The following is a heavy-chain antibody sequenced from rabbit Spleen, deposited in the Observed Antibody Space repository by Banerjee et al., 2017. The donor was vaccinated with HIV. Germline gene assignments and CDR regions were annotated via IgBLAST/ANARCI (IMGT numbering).Heavy chain of an antibody. CDR2: VNTGSGSA. CDR3: ARNNVGAPGYGHAIAL. CDR1: GFSFSSRYY. D-gene: IGHD6-1*01. J-gene: IGHJ3*01. V-gene: IGHV1S40*01. Sequence: QSLEESGGGLVQPEGSLTLTCTASGFSFSSRYYMCWVRQAPGKGLVWIGCVNTGSGSAYYASWAKGRFSISRSTSLNTVTLQMTDLTAADTATYFCARNNVGAPGYGHAIALWGQGTLVTVS.